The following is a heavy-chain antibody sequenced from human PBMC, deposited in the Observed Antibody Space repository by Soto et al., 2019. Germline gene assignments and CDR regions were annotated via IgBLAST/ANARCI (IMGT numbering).Heavy chain of an antibody. CDR1: GGSISSGDYY. D-gene: IGHD3-3*01. CDR2: IYYSGST. Sequence: QVQLQESGPGLVKPSQTLSLTCTVSGGSISSGDYYWSWIRQPPGKGLEWIGYIYYSGSTYYNPSLKSRVTISVDTSKNQFSLKLSSVTAADTAVYYCARVGFLEWSPATFDYWGQGTLVTVSS. J-gene: IGHJ4*02. V-gene: IGHV4-30-4*01. CDR3: ARVGFLEWSPATFDY.